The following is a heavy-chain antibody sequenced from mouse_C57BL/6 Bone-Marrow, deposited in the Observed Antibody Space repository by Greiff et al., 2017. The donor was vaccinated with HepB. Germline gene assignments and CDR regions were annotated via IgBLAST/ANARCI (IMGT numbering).Heavy chain of an antibody. D-gene: IGHD1-1*01. CDR2: IRLKSDNYAT. Sequence: DVKVEESGGGLVQPGGSMKLSCVASGFTFSNYWMNWVRQSPEKGLEWVAQIRLKSDNYATHYAESVKGRFTISRDDSKSSVYLQMNNLRAEDTGIYYCPGTTVVRRYFDVWGTGTTVTVSS. CDR3: PGTTVVRRYFDV. J-gene: IGHJ1*03. V-gene: IGHV6-3*01. CDR1: GFTFSNYW.